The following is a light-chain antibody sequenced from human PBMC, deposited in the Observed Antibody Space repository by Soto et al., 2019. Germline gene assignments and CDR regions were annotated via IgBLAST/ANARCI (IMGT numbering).Light chain of an antibody. CDR1: QNIRNW. V-gene: IGKV1-5*01. Sequence: DNQMTQSPSTLSASVGDSVTITCRASQNIRNWLAWYQQKPGKAPKLLIYDASTLESGVPSRFSGSGSGTEFTLTISSLQPDDFATYYCQQYNSYSRTFGQGTKADVK. J-gene: IGKJ1*01. CDR2: DAS. CDR3: QQYNSYSRT.